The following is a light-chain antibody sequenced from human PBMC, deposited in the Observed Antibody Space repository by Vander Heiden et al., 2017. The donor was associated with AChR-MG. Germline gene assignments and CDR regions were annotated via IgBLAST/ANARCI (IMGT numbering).Light chain of an antibody. V-gene: IGKV3-15*01. CDR1: QSVSSN. J-gene: IGKJ2*02. Sequence: EIVMTHSPAPLSVSPGERATLSCRASQSVSSNLAWYQQKPGQAPKLLIYGASTRATGIPDRFSGSGSGTEFTLTISSLQSEDFAVYYCQQYNNWPRTFGQGTKLEIK. CDR2: GAS. CDR3: QQYNNWPRT.